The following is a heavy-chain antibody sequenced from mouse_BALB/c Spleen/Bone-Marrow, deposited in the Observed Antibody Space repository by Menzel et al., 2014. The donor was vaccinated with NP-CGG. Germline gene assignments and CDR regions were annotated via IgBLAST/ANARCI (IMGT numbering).Heavy chain of an antibody. CDR1: GYTFTSYY. CDR3: TRSRRAMDH. D-gene: IGHD2-12*01. Sequence: VQLQQSGAELVKPGASVKLSCKASGYTFTSYYMCWVKQRPGQGLEWIGEINPSNGDTNFNEKFKSKATLTVDKSSSTAYMSLSSLTSEDSAVYYCTRSRRAMDHWGQGTSVTVSS. V-gene: IGHV1S81*02. J-gene: IGHJ4*01. CDR2: INPSNGDT.